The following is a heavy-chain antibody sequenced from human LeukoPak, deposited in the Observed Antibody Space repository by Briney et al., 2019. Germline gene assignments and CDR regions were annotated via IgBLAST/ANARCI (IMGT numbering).Heavy chain of an antibody. CDR2: IRYDGNNK. CDR3: AKAPSGSYYGY. D-gene: IGHD1-26*01. CDR1: GFTFSNYG. J-gene: IGHJ4*02. V-gene: IGHV3-30*02. Sequence: GGSLRLSCGASGFTFSNYGMLWVRQAPGKGLEWVAFIRYDGNNKLYADSVKGRFTISRDNSKNTLYLHINSLRAEDTAVYYCAKAPSGSYYGYWGQGTLVTVSS.